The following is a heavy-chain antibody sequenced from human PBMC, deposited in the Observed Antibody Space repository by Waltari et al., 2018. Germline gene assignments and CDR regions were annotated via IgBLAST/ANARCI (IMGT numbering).Heavy chain of an antibody. J-gene: IGHJ4*02. CDR1: GFTFSSYW. V-gene: IGHV3-74*01. Sequence: EVQLVESGGGLVQPGGSLRLSCAASGFTFSSYWMHWVRQAPGKGLVWVSRINSDGSSTSYANSGKGRFTISRDNAKNTLYLQMNSLRAEDTAVYYCARGDRLLSGWYAYWGQGTLVTVSS. CDR3: ARGDRLLSGWYAY. D-gene: IGHD6-19*01. CDR2: INSDGSST.